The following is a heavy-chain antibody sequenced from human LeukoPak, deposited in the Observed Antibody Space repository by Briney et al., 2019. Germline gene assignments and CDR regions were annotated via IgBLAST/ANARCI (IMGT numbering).Heavy chain of an antibody. J-gene: IGHJ4*02. D-gene: IGHD4/OR15-4a*01. CDR2: IKQDGSDK. V-gene: IGHV3-7*05. CDR1: GFTFSSYG. CDR3: ARYLYGDRSLDY. Sequence: GGSLRLSCAASGFTFSSYGMHWVRQAPGKGLEWVANIKQDGSDKNYVDSVKGRFTISRDNAKNSLYLQMNSLRAEDTAAYYCARYLYGDRSLDYWGQGTLVTVSS.